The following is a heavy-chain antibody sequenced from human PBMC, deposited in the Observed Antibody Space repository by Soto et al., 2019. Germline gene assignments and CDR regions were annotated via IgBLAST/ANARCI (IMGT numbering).Heavy chain of an antibody. D-gene: IGHD6-13*01. V-gene: IGHV4-31*03. CDR1: GGSISSGGYY. CDR3: ARVRAAAGRDFDY. Sequence: LSLTCTVSGGSISSGGYYWSWIRQHPGKGLEWIGYIYYSGSTYYNPSLKSRVTISVDTSKNQFSLKLSSVTAADTAVYYCARVRAAAGRDFDYWGQGTLVTVS. CDR2: IYYSGST. J-gene: IGHJ4*02.